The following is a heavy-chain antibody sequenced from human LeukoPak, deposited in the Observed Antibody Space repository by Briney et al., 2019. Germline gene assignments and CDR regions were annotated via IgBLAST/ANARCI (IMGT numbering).Heavy chain of an antibody. J-gene: IGHJ5*02. CDR3: ARERKEGYYDSSGYYP. CDR2: IYYSGST. Sequence: SETLSLTCTVSGGSVSSTSYYWSWIRQPPGKGLEWIGYIYYSGSTNYNPSLKCRVTISVDTSKNQFSLKLSSVTAADTAVYYCARERKEGYYDSSGYYPWGQGTLVTVSS. V-gene: IGHV4-61*01. D-gene: IGHD3-22*01. CDR1: GGSVSSTSYY.